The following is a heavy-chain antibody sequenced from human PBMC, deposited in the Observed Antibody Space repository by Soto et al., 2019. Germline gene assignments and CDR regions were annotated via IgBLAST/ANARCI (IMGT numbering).Heavy chain of an antibody. Sequence: ASVKVSCKASGYTFTGYYMHWVRQAPGQGLEWMGWINPNSGGTNYAQKFQGWVTMTRDTSISTAYMELSRLRSDDTAVYYCARSTIFGVAGYGMDVWGQGTTVTVSS. V-gene: IGHV1-2*04. J-gene: IGHJ6*02. CDR2: INPNSGGT. D-gene: IGHD3-3*01. CDR3: ARSTIFGVAGYGMDV. CDR1: GYTFTGYY.